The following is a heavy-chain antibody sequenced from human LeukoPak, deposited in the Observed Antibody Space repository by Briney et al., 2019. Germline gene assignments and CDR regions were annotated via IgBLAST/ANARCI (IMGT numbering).Heavy chain of an antibody. Sequence: ASVKVSWKASGGTFSSYAISWVRQAPGQGLEWMGGIIPIFGTANYAQKFQGRVTITADESTSTAYMELSSLRSEDTAVYYCARAQILYYYDSSGYYEYRDYYYYGMDVWGQGTTVTVSS. D-gene: IGHD3-22*01. CDR3: ARAQILYYYDSSGYYEYRDYYYYGMDV. J-gene: IGHJ6*02. CDR2: IIPIFGTA. CDR1: GGTFSSYA. V-gene: IGHV1-69*13.